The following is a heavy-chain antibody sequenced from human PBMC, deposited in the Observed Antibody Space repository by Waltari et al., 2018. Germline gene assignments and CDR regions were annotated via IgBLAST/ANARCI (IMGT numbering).Heavy chain of an antibody. CDR3: ARGRNYDSTLGRNDSSHSGLDV. J-gene: IGHJ6*01. Sequence: QVLLQQWGAGLLKPSETLSLTCDISGGSLGDYIWTWIRQPTGKGLEWLGQVSHGGTARSNPSVKSRVTLSLDTSQRHFSLRLQSVTAADTAVYYCARGRNYDSTLGRNDSSHSGLDVWGQGSAVTVSS. CDR1: GGSLGDYI. D-gene: IGHD3-3*01. CDR2: VSHGGTA. V-gene: IGHV4-34*02.